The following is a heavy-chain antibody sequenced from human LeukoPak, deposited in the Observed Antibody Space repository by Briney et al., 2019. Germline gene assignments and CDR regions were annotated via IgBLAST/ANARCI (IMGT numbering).Heavy chain of an antibody. J-gene: IGHJ5*02. D-gene: IGHD3-10*01. CDR1: GFTFSSYW. CDR3: AKIGVSGSTGNWFDP. CDR2: INSDVSSL. V-gene: IGHV3-74*01. Sequence: GGSLRLSCAASGFTFSSYWVQWVRQALGKGLLWISRINSDVSSLSYADSVKGRFTISRDNAKNTVYLQMNSLRVEDTAVYYCAKIGVSGSTGNWFDPWGQGTLVTVSS.